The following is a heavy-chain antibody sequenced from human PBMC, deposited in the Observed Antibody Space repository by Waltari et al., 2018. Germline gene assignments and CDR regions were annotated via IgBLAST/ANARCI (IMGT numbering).Heavy chain of an antibody. CDR3: ARGPGGSSSWYDY. V-gene: IGHV3-23*01. Sequence: EVQLLESGGGLVQPGGSLRLSCAASGFTFSSYAMSWVRQAPGKGREWVSAISGSGGSTDYADSVKGRFTISRDNSKNTLYLQMNSLRAEDTAVYYCARGPGGSSSWYDYWGQGTLVTVSS. J-gene: IGHJ4*02. D-gene: IGHD6-13*01. CDR2: ISGSGGST. CDR1: GFTFSSYA.